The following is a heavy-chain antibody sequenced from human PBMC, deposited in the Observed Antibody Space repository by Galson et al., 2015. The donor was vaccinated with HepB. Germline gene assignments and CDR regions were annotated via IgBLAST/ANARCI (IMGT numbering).Heavy chain of an antibody. D-gene: IGHD6-25*01. CDR2: ISTSSNTR. V-gene: IGHV3-48*04. J-gene: IGHJ2*01. CDR3: ARDGRTAAAGWGYFDL. Sequence: SLRLSCAASGFTFSSYSMNWVRQAPGKGLEWLSDISTSSNTRNYADSVKGRFSISRDNAKNSLYLQMNSLRAEDTAVYFCARDGRTAAAGWGYFDLWGRGTLVTVSS. CDR1: GFTFSSYS.